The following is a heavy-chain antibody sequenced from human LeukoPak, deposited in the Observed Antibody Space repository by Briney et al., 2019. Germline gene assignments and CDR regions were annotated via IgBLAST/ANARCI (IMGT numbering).Heavy chain of an antibody. Sequence: PSETLSLTCTVSGYSISSGYYWGWIRQPPGKRLEWIGSIYHSGSTYYNPSLKSRVTISVDTSKNQFSLKLSSVTAADTAVYYCARTEEQQPIDYWGQGTLVTVSS. CDR3: ARTEEQQPIDY. J-gene: IGHJ4*02. V-gene: IGHV4-38-2*02. CDR2: IYHSGST. D-gene: IGHD6-13*01. CDR1: GYSISSGYY.